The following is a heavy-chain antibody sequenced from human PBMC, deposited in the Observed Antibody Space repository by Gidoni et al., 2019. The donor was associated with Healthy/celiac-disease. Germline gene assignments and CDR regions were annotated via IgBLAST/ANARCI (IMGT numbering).Heavy chain of an antibody. Sequence: GSIGYADSVKGRFTISRDNAKNSLYLQMNSLRAEDTALYYCAKDMRHDARFGGYWGQGTLVTVSS. J-gene: IGHJ4*02. CDR3: AKDMRHDARFGGY. D-gene: IGHD2-15*01. CDR2: GSI. V-gene: IGHV3-9*01.